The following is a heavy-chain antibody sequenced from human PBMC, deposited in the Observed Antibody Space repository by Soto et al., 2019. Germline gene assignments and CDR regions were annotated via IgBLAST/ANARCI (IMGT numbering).Heavy chain of an antibody. Sequence: SLKLSCAASGLNFSSYEMNRVRQAPGKGLEWVSYISSSGSTIYYADSVKGRFTISRGNAKNSLYLQMNSLRAEDTAVYYCARGPIVVVPAAILLTGDYGMDVWGQGTTVPVSS. V-gene: IGHV3-48*03. CDR1: GLNFSSYE. CDR3: ARGPIVVVPAAILLTGDYGMDV. D-gene: IGHD2-2*02. J-gene: IGHJ6*02. CDR2: ISSSGSTI.